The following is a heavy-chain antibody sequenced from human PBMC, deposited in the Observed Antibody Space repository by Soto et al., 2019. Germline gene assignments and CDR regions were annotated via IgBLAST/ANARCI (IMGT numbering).Heavy chain of an antibody. CDR3: ARTDYDILTGYSEYFQH. D-gene: IGHD3-9*01. V-gene: IGHV1-18*01. CDR1: GYTFTSYG. Sequence: ASVKVSCKASGYTFTSYGISWVRQAPGQGLEWMGWISAYNGNTNYAQKLQGRVTMTTDTSTSAAYMELRSLRSDDTAVYYCARTDYDILTGYSEYFQHWGQGTLVTVSS. J-gene: IGHJ1*01. CDR2: ISAYNGNT.